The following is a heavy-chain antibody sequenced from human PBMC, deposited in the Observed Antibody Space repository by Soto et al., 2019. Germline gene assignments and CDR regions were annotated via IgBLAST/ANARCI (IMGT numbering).Heavy chain of an antibody. CDR3: ARGQLLELSDALDI. D-gene: IGHD2-2*01. CDR1: GFTFSNYG. Sequence: PGGSLRLSCAASGFTFSNYGIHWVRQAPGKGLEWVAVIGYDGSNKYYADSVKGRFTISRDNSKNTLYLQMISLRAEDTAVYYCARGQLLELSDALDIWGQGTLVTVSS. V-gene: IGHV3-33*01. CDR2: IGYDGSNK. J-gene: IGHJ3*02.